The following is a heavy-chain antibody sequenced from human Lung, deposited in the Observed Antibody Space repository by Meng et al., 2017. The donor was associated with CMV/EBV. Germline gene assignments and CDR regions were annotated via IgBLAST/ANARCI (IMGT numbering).Heavy chain of an antibody. CDR3: AREAETANDY. Sequence: ASVKVSCKASGYTFADYFIHWVRQAPGQGLEWMGRINPRGGGPNYVQKYQDRVTLTMDTSITTAYLEMSGLTSDDTAVYYCAREAETANDYWGQETLVTVSS. CDR1: GYTFADYF. D-gene: IGHD5-18*01. J-gene: IGHJ4*02. CDR2: INPRGGGP. V-gene: IGHV1-2*02.